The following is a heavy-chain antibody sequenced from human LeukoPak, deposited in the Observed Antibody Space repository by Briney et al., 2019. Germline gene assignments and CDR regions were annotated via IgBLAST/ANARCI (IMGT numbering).Heavy chain of an antibody. CDR3: ARGAPAFDS. J-gene: IGHJ4*02. CDR1: GDSVSSNSVT. D-gene: IGHD3-10*01. Sequence: SQTLSLTRVISGDSVSSNSVTWYWIRQSPSRGLEWLGRTYYRSKWYNDYAVSLKSRIIINPDTSKNQLSLQLNSVTPEDTAVYYCARGAPAFDSWGQGTLVTVSS. CDR2: TYYRSKWYN. V-gene: IGHV6-1*01.